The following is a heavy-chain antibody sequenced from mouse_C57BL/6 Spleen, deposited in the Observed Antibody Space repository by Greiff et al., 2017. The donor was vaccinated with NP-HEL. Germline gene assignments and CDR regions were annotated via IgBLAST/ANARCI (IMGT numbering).Heavy chain of an antibody. V-gene: IGHV1-62-2*01. CDR3: ARHEAYGSSPRWYFDV. Sequence: VQLQQSGAELVKPGASVKLSCKASGYTFTEYTIHWVKQRPGQGLEWIGWFYPGSGSIKYNEKFKDKATLTADKSSSTVYMELSRLTSEDSAVYFCARHEAYGSSPRWYFDVWGTGTTVTVSS. CDR2: FYPGSGSI. CDR1: GYTFTEYT. D-gene: IGHD1-1*01. J-gene: IGHJ1*03.